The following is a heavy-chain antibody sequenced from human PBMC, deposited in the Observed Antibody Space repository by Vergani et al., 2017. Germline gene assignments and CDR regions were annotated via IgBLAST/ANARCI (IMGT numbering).Heavy chain of an antibody. Sequence: EVQLLESGGSLKQPWGSVRLSCAASGFTFSTYAMHWVRQAPGKGLEWVSALTGGGGSTYYADSFKGRFIISRDNSRDTLYLQMNSLRPEDTATYYCVKDAGNYENFFDSWGQGTLVTVSS. J-gene: IGHJ4*02. CDR2: LTGGGGST. V-gene: IGHV3-23*01. CDR1: GFTFSTYA. D-gene: IGHD1-7*01. CDR3: VKDAGNYENFFDS.